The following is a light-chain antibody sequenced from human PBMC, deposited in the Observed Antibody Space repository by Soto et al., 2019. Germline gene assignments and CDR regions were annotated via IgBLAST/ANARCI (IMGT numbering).Light chain of an antibody. CDR3: CAYAGSYSLV. CDR1: SSYVGAYNY. V-gene: IGLV2-11*01. CDR2: DVN. Sequence: HSALTQPRSVSGSPGQSVTISCTGTSSYVGAYNYVSWYQQHPGKAPKVMIYDVNKRTSGVPDRFSGSKSDNTASLTISGLQAEDESDYYCCAYAGSYSLVFGGGTKLTVL. J-gene: IGLJ2*01.